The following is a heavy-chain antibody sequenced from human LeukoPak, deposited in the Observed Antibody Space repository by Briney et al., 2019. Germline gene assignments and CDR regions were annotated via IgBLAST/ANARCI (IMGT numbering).Heavy chain of an antibody. V-gene: IGHV1-46*01. CDR3: ARDPNTAMVHSHKRYYYGMDV. CDR1: GYTFSSYY. Sequence: ASVKVSCKASGYTFSSYYIHCVRQAPGQGLEWMGIINPSGGSTSYAQKFQGRVTMTRETSTSTVYMELSSLRSEDTAVYYCARDPNTAMVHSHKRYYYGMDVWGQGTTVTVSS. D-gene: IGHD5-18*01. CDR2: INPSGGST. J-gene: IGHJ6*02.